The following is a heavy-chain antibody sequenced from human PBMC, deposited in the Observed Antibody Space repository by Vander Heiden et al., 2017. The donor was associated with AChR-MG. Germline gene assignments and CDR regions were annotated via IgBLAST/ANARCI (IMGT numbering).Heavy chain of an antibody. CDR3: ATDPGLDYYDSSGYVVSPY. CDR1: GYTLTDLS. Sequence: QVQLVQSGAEVKKPGASVKVSCKVSGYTLTDLSMHWVRQAPGKGLEWMGGFDPEDGETIYAQKFQGRVTMTEDTSTDTAYMELSSLRSEETAVYYCATDPGLDYYDSSGYVVSPYWGQGTLVTVSS. V-gene: IGHV1-24*01. CDR2: FDPEDGET. J-gene: IGHJ4*02. D-gene: IGHD3-22*01.